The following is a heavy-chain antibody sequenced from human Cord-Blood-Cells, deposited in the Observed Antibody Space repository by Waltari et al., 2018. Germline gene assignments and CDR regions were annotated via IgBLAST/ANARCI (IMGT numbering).Heavy chain of an antibody. Sequence: QVQLQESGPGLVKPSETLSLTCAVSGYSISSGYYWDWIRQPPGKGLEWIGSSYHGGRNFYNPPSKSRDTISVDTSKNQFSLELSSVTASYTAVYECARAVNDDISYGSGGYSFDIWGQGTMVTVSS. CDR3: ARAVNDDISYGSGGYSFDI. V-gene: IGHV4-38-2*01. J-gene: IGHJ3*02. CDR1: GYSISSGYY. D-gene: IGHD3-10*01. CDR2: SYHGGRN.